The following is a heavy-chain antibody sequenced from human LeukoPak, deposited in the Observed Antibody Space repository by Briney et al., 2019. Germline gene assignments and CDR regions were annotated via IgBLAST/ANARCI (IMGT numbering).Heavy chain of an antibody. D-gene: IGHD6-13*01. CDR2: IKQDGSEK. CDR3: ARSGQQLVPGGYYYYYYYMDV. V-gene: IGHV3-7*01. Sequence: GGSLRLSCAASGFTFSRYWMSWVRQAPGKGLEWVANIKQDGSEKYYVDSVKGRFTISRDNAKNSLYLQMNSLRAEDTAVYYCARSGQQLVPGGYYYYYYYMDVWGKGTTVTVSS. J-gene: IGHJ6*03. CDR1: GFTFSRYW.